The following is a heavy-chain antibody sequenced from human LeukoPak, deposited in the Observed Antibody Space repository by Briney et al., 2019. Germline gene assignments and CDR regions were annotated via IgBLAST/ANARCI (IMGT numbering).Heavy chain of an antibody. CDR2: IIPIFGTA. CDR3: VRDVYKYDILTGYYTFDY. D-gene: IGHD3-9*01. V-gene: IGHV1-69*01. CDR1: GGTFSSYA. J-gene: IGHJ4*02. Sequence: SVKVSCKASGGTFSSYAISWVRQAPGQGLEWMGGIIPIFGTANYAQKFQGRVTITADESTSTAYMELSSLRSEDTAVYYCVRDVYKYDILTGYYTFDYWGQGTLVTVSS.